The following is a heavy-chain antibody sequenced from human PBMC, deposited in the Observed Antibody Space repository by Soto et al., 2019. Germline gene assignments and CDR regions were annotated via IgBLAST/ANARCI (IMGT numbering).Heavy chain of an antibody. CDR3: ARAVGDPLYYLDY. Sequence: LEILSLTCTVSSDSISSYYWIWIRQSPGKGLEWIGYTDYSGNTNYNPSLKSRVTISGDTSKNQFSLRLSSVTAADTAVYYCARAVGDPLYYLDYWGQGTLVTVS. D-gene: IGHD6-19*01. CDR1: SDSISSYY. CDR2: TDYSGNT. J-gene: IGHJ4*02. V-gene: IGHV4-59*08.